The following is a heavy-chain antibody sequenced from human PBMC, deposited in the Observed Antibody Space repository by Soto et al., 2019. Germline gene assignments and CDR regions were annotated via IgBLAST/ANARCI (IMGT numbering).Heavy chain of an antibody. CDR2: IYYDGSNE. CDR1: GFTFSSYG. D-gene: IGHD6-13*01. J-gene: IGHJ4*02. CDR3: ARDYGSTSYGFDS. V-gene: IGHV3-33*01. Sequence: QVQLVESGGVVVQPGRSLRLSCAASGFTFSSYGMHWVRQAPGKGLEWVAVIYYDGSNEYYADSVKGRFTISRDNSKNTLYLQMNSLRAEDTAVYYCARDYGSTSYGFDSWGQGTLVTVSS.